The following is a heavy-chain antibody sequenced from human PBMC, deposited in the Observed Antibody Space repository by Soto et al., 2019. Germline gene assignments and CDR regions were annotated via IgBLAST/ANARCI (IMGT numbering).Heavy chain of an antibody. CDR3: ARAVGWSDGWAEYFQH. J-gene: IGHJ1*01. Sequence: GGSLRLSCAASGFTVSSNYMGWVRQAPGKGLEYVSVVYSAGNTYYTDSVKGRFTISRDSSENMLFLQMNSLRAEDTAVYFCARAVGWSDGWAEYFQHWGQGTLVTVSS. CDR2: VYSAGNT. CDR1: GFTVSSNY. V-gene: IGHV3-53*01. D-gene: IGHD6-19*01.